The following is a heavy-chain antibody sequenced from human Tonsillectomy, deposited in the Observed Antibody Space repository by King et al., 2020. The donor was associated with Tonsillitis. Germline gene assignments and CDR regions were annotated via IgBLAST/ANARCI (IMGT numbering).Heavy chain of an antibody. J-gene: IGHJ5*02. CDR2: IYTSGST. D-gene: IGHD3/OR15-3a*01. CDR1: GGSISSGIYY. Sequence: PLQESGPGLVKPSQTLSLTYTVSGGSISSGIYYWSWIRQPAGKGLEWIGRIYTSGSTNINSSLKSRVTISVDTSQNQISLRLTSVTAADTAVYYCAREYYKFSFDPWGQGTLVTVSS. V-gene: IGHV4-61*02. CDR3: AREYYKFSFDP.